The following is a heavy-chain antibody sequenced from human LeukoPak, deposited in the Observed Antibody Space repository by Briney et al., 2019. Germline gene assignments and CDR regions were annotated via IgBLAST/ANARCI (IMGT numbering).Heavy chain of an antibody. CDR3: ASTYGDLSHLQY. CDR2: ISYDGSNK. D-gene: IGHD4-17*01. V-gene: IGHV3-30*03. J-gene: IGHJ4*02. CDR1: GFTFSSYA. Sequence: GGSLRLSCAASGFTFSSYAMTWVRQAPGKGLEWVAVISYDGSNKYYADSVKGRFTISRDNSKNTLYLQMNSLRAEDTAVYYCASTYGDLSHLQYWGQGTLVTVSS.